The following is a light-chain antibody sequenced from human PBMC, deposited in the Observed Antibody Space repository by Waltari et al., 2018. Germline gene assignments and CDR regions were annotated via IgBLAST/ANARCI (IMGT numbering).Light chain of an antibody. CDR1: SSNIGTGYD. CDR3: QSYDSSLSGSV. CDR2: GNS. Sequence: QSVLTQPPSVSGGPGQRVPISCTGSSSNIGTGYDVHWYQQPPGTAPKHLIYGNSNRPSGVPDRLSGAKSGTSASLAITGLQAEDEADYYCQSYDSSLSGSVFGGGTKLTVL. J-gene: IGLJ2*01. V-gene: IGLV1-40*01.